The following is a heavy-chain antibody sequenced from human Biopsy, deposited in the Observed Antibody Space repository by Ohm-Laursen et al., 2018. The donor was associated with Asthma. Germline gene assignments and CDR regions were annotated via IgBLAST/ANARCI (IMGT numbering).Heavy chain of an antibody. CDR3: ARGQGRGIQLWSLDP. CDR2: VHSSGST. CDR1: PGSINDYY. V-gene: IGHV4-59*01. D-gene: IGHD5-18*01. J-gene: IGHJ5*02. Sequence: TLSLTCTVSPGSINDYYWNWIRQFPGKGLEWIGYVHSSGSTRFNPPLKSRVTVSVDTSVDQVSLKLSFVTAADTAVYFCARGQGRGIQLWSLDPWGQGILVTVSS.